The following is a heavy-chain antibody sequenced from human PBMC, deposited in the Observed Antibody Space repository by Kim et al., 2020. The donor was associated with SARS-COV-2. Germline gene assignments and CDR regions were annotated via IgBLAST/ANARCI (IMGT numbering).Heavy chain of an antibody. CDR1: GGSISSYY. Sequence: SETLSLTCTVSGGSISSYYWSWIRQPPGKGLEWIGYIYYSGSTNYNPSLKSRVTISVDTSKNQFSLKLSSVTAADTAVYYCARYSSWHSPFDYWGQGTLVTVSS. V-gene: IGHV4-59*01. J-gene: IGHJ4*02. CDR3: ARYSSWHSPFDY. CDR2: IYYSGST. D-gene: IGHD6-13*01.